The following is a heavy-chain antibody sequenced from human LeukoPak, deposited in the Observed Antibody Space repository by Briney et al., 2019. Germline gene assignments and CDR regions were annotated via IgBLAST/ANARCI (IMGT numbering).Heavy chain of an antibody. J-gene: IGHJ6*02. Sequence: SGPTLVNPTQTLTLTCTISGFSLSTRGMCVSWIRQPPVKALEWLARIDWDDDKFYITSLKTRLTISKDTSKNQVVLTMTNMDPVDTATYYCARIKEGYSTTSHYGMDVWGQGTTVTVSS. CDR3: ARIKEGYSTTSHYGMDV. CDR1: GFSLSTRGMC. D-gene: IGHD6-13*01. CDR2: IDWDDDK. V-gene: IGHV2-70*17.